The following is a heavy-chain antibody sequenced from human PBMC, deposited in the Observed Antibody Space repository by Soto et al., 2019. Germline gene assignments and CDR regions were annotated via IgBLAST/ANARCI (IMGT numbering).Heavy chain of an antibody. CDR2: ISSSGSTI. D-gene: IGHD3-16*01. J-gene: IGHJ6*02. CDR3: ARDRLRGRNYYGMDV. V-gene: IGHV3-48*03. Sequence: QPGGSLRLSCAASGFTFSSYEMNWVRQAPGKGLEWVSYISSSGSTIYYADSVKGRFTISRDNAKNSLYLQMNSLRAEDTAVYYCARDRLRGRNYYGMDVWGQGTTVTVSS. CDR1: GFTFSSYE.